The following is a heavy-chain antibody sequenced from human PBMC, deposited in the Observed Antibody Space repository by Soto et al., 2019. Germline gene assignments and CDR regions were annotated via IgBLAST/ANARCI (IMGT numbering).Heavy chain of an antibody. D-gene: IGHD1-20*01. CDR1: GYMFSTYD. Sequence: QVQLVQSGAEVKKPGASVKVSCKASGYMFSTYDINWVRQAPGQGLEWMGWLNPHSGNTGYARKFQGRVTMTRNTSIKTAYMELSSVGSDDTAVYYCAREQRYNWNDEGWFDPWGQGTRVTVSS. J-gene: IGHJ5*02. CDR3: AREQRYNWNDEGWFDP. CDR2: LNPHSGNT. V-gene: IGHV1-8*01.